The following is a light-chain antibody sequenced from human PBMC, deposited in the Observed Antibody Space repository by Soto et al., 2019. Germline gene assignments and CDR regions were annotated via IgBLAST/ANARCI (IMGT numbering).Light chain of an antibody. V-gene: IGKV1-6*02. Sequence: AIELTQCPSSLSGSVGDRVTITCRASQGIRDELGWYQQKAGKAPNLLISAASRLQSGVPSRLRGRGSGTDLTLTISSMKTEDFATYYCLQDYDYTRTFGHGTQVDIK. CDR2: AAS. J-gene: IGKJ1*01. CDR1: QGIRDE. CDR3: LQDYDYTRT.